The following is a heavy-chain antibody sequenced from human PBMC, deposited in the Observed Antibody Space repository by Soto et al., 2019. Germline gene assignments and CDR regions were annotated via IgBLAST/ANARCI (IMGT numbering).Heavy chain of an antibody. V-gene: IGHV3-7*05. Sequence: PGGSLRLSCAASGFTFSSYWMSWVRQAPGKGREWVANIKHDGSEKYYVDSVKGRFTISRDKAKNSLYLQMNSLRAEDTAVYYCASDMSSSWYWALQSAFDIWGQGTMVTVS. CDR1: GFTFSSYW. J-gene: IGHJ3*02. D-gene: IGHD6-13*01. CDR3: ASDMSSSWYWALQSAFDI. CDR2: IKHDGSEK.